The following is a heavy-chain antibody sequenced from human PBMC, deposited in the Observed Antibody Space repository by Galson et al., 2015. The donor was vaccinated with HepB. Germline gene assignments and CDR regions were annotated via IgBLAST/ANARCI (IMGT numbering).Heavy chain of an antibody. CDR2: ISSSSSYI. Sequence: SLRLSCAASGFTFSSYSMNWVRQAPGKGLEWVSSISSSSSYIYYADSVKGRFTISRDNAKNSLYLQMNSLRAEDTAVYYCARAKDYGSGSYGGGWNYWGQGTLVTVSS. CDR1: GFTFSSYS. V-gene: IGHV3-21*01. CDR3: ARAKDYGSGSYGGGWNY. J-gene: IGHJ4*02. D-gene: IGHD3-10*01.